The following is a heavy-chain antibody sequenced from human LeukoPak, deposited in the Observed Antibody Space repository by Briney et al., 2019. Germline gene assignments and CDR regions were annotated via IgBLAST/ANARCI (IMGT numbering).Heavy chain of an antibody. D-gene: IGHD3-22*01. J-gene: IGHJ5*02. CDR3: ARGGPAAVQVRGWFDP. Sequence: SETLSLTCAVYGGSFSGYYWSWIRQPPGKGLEWIREINHSGSTNYNPSLKSRVTISVDTSKNQFSLKLSSVTAADTAVYYWARGGPAAVQVRGWFDPWGQGTLVTVSS. CDR1: GGSFSGYY. CDR2: INHSGST. V-gene: IGHV4-34*01.